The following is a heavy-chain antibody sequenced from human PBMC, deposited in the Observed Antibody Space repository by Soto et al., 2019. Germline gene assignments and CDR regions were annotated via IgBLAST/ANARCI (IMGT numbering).Heavy chain of an antibody. J-gene: IGHJ4*02. CDR2: ISATGGGT. CDR3: AKDRRAGGNSAFYFDF. D-gene: IGHD3-16*01. V-gene: IGHV3-23*01. CDR1: GVRFSNYA. Sequence: GCMRLSCAASGVRFSNYAMGWVRQAPGKGLEWVSLISATGGGTYYADSVKGRFTISRDNSHNTLYLQVHSLTAEDTAVYYCAKDRRAGGNSAFYFDFWGQGAQVTVPS.